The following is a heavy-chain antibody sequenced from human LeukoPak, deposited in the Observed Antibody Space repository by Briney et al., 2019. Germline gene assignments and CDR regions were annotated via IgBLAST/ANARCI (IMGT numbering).Heavy chain of an antibody. Sequence: GGSLRLSCAASGFTFSSYAMCWVRQAPGKVLEWVSGISESGGTTYYADSVKGRLTISRDNSKNTLYLQMNSLRDEDTALYYCVKDHRGSLENFQHWGQGTLVTVFS. CDR2: ISESGGTT. J-gene: IGHJ1*01. CDR1: GFTFSSYA. CDR3: VKDHRGSLENFQH. V-gene: IGHV3-23*01.